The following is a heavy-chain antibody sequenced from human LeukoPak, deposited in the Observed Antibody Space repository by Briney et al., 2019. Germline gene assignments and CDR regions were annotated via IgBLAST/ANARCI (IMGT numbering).Heavy chain of an antibody. CDR1: GESFSGYY. D-gene: IGHD6-19*01. Sequence: SETLSLTCAVYGESFSGYYWSWIRQPPGKGLEWIGEINHSGSTNYNPSLKSRVTISVDTSKNQFSLKLSSVTAADTAVYYCARRVSHSSAYYYYYYGMDVWGQGTTVTVSS. CDR3: ARRVSHSSAYYYYYYGMDV. V-gene: IGHV4-34*01. CDR2: INHSGST. J-gene: IGHJ6*02.